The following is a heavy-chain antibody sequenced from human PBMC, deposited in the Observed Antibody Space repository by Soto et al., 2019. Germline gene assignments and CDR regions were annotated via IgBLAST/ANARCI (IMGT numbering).Heavy chain of an antibody. CDR1: GYTFTSYY. D-gene: IGHD2-2*01. CDR3: ARAGTTGYCSSTSCANRYYYYGMDV. Sequence: ASVKVSCKASGYTFTSYYMHWVRQAPGQGLEWMGWINPNSGGTNYAQKFQGWVTMTRDTSISTAYMELSRLRSDDTAVYYCARAGTTGYCSSTSCANRYYYYGMDVWGQGTTVTVSS. J-gene: IGHJ6*02. CDR2: INPNSGGT. V-gene: IGHV1-2*04.